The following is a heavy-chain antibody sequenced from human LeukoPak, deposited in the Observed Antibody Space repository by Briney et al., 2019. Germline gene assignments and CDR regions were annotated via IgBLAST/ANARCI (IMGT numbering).Heavy chain of an antibody. CDR2: IYYSGST. V-gene: IGHV4-59*08. D-gene: IGHD5-18*01. J-gene: IGHJ6*02. Sequence: SETLSLTCTVSGGSISSYYWSWIRQPPGKGLEWIGYIYYSGSTNYNPSLKSRVTISVDTSKNRFSLKLSSVTAADTAVYYCARWGYSYGYLGNYYYYGMDVWGQGTTVTVSS. CDR1: GGSISSYY. CDR3: ARWGYSYGYLGNYYYYGMDV.